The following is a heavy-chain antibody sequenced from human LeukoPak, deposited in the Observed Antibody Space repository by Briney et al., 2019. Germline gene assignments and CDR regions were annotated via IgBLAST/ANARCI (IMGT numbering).Heavy chain of an antibody. V-gene: IGHV3-21*01. D-gene: IGHD6-19*01. CDR1: GFTFSSYS. CDR2: ISSSSSYI. Sequence: GGSLRLSCAASGFTFSSYSMDWVRQAPGKGLEWVSSISSSSSYIYYADSVKGRFTISRDNAENSLYLQMNSLRAEDRAVYYCASSGIAVAGTYYWGQGTLVTVSS. CDR3: ASSGIAVAGTYY. J-gene: IGHJ4*02.